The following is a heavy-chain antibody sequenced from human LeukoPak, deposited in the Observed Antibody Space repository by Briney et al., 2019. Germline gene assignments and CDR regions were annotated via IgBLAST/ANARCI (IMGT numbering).Heavy chain of an antibody. CDR2: INHSGST. D-gene: IGHD1-26*01. J-gene: IGHJ4*02. Sequence: SETLSLTCAVYGGSFSGYYWSWIRQPPGKGLEWIGEINHSGSTNYNPSLKSRVTISVDTSKNQFSLKLSSVTAADTAVYYCASLGRISKDYWGQGTLVSVSS. V-gene: IGHV4-34*01. CDR3: ASLGRISKDY. CDR1: GGSFSGYY.